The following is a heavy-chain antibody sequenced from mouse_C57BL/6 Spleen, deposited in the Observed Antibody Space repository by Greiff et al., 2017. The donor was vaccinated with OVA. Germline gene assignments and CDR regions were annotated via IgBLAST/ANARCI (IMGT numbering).Heavy chain of an antibody. Sequence: VKLQQPGAELVRPGSSVKLSCKASGYTFTSYWMDWVKQRPGQGLEWIGNIYPSDSETHYNQKFKDKATLTVDKSSSTAYMQLSSLTSEDSAVYYCARDSKEYFDVWGTGTTVTVSS. CDR3: ARDSKEYFDV. D-gene: IGHD2-5*01. CDR2: IYPSDSET. CDR1: GYTFTSYW. V-gene: IGHV1-61*01. J-gene: IGHJ1*03.